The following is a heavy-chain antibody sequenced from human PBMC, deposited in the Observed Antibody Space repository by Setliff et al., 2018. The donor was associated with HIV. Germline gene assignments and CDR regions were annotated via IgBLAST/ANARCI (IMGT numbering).Heavy chain of an antibody. Sequence: SETLSLTCTVSGGFISSGGYYWSWIRQHPGKGLEWIGYIHYSGNTYNNPSLNSRISISVDMSKNKFSLKLSSLTAADTAVYYCARGGLGVVTSFDSWGPGTLVTVSS. CDR3: ARGGLGVVTSFDS. V-gene: IGHV4-31*03. D-gene: IGHD3-3*01. CDR1: GGFISSGGYY. CDR2: IHYSGNT. J-gene: IGHJ4*02.